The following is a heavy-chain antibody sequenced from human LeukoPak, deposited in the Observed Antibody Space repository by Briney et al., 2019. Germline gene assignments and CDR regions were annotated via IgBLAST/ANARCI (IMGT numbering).Heavy chain of an antibody. D-gene: IGHD3-16*02. CDR1: PASLRGYM. Sequence: GGSLRHSCGPSPASLRGYMINWGCQAPGKGLEWVSYISSSSSTIYYADCVKGRFTISRDNAKNSLYLPRSSLRDEDTGVYYSERDLPMRTWGNYRKKVNYVDCGHQGTLVTVSS. CDR3: ERDLPMRTWGNYRKKVNYVDC. V-gene: IGHV3-48*02. CDR2: ISSSSSTI. J-gene: IGHJ4*02.